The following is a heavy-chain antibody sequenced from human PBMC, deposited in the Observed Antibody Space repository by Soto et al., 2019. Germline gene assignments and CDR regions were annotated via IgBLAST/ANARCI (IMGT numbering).Heavy chain of an antibody. CDR3: ARGNYYSYFDY. CDR2: IYHGGST. D-gene: IGHD1-26*01. J-gene: IGHJ4*02. CDR1: GGSISTTKW. V-gene: IGHV4-4*02. Sequence: QVQLQESGPGLVKPSGTLSLTCAVSGGSISTTKWWSWVRQPPGKGLEWIGEIYHGGSTDYNPSLKSRVTLSIDKSKTLFSLNLSSVTAADTAVYYCARGNYYSYFDYWGRGTLVTVSS.